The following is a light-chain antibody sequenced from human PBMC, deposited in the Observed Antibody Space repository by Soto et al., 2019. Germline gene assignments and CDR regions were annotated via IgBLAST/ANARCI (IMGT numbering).Light chain of an antibody. CDR1: QSIGSW. V-gene: IGKV1-5*01. J-gene: IGKJ1*01. CDR2: DAS. CDR3: QQYNSYSQT. Sequence: DIQMTQSPSTLSASVGDRVTITCRASQSIGSWLAWYQQKPGKAPNLLIYDASTLASGVPSRFSGSGSGTELTLTISSLQPDDFATYYCQQYNSYSQTFGQGTKVDI.